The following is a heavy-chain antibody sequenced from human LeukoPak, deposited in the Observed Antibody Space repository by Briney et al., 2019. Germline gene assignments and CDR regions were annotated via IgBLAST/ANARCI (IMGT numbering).Heavy chain of an antibody. CDR3: ARDLTRDGYNHDIRYGMDV. CDR1: GGTFSSYA. J-gene: IGHJ6*02. V-gene: IGHV1-69*04. D-gene: IGHD5-24*01. CDR2: IIPIFRIA. Sequence: SVKVSCKASGGTFSSYAISWVRQAPGQGLEWMGRIIPIFRIANYAQKFQGRVTITADKSTSTAYMELSSLGSEDTAVYYCARDLTRDGYNHDIRYGMDVWGQGTTVTVSS.